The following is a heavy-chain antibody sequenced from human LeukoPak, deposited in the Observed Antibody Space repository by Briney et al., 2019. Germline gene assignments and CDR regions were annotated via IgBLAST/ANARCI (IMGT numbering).Heavy chain of an antibody. Sequence: GGSLRLSCAASGFTFSSYGMHWVRQAPGKGLEWVAFIRYDGSNKYYADSVKGRFTISRDNSKNTLYLQMNSVRAEDTAVYYCAKDPRGYSYGLNYYYMDVWGKGTTVTVSS. CDR1: GFTFSSYG. V-gene: IGHV3-30*02. CDR2: IRYDGSNK. D-gene: IGHD5-18*01. CDR3: AKDPRGYSYGLNYYYMDV. J-gene: IGHJ6*03.